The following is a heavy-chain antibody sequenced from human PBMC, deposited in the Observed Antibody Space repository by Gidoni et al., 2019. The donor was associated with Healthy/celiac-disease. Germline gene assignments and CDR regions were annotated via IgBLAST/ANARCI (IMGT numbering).Heavy chain of an antibody. J-gene: IGHJ6*02. V-gene: IGHV3-48*03. D-gene: IGHD3-10*01. CDR1: GFTFSSYE. CDR3: ARDQMVRGVNGMDV. CDR2: ISSSGSTI. Sequence: EVQLVESGGGLVQPGGSLRLSCAASGFTFSSYEMTWVRQAPGKGLEWVSYISSSGSTIYYADSVKGRFTISRDNAKNSLYLQMNSLRAEDTAVYYCARDQMVRGVNGMDVWGQGTTVTVSS.